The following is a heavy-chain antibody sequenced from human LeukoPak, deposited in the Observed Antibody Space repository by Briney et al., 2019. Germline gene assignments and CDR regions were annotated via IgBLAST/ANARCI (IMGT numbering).Heavy chain of an antibody. J-gene: IGHJ4*02. CDR1: GGSFSGYY. Sequence: SETLSLTCAVYGGSFSGYYWSWTRQPPGKGLEWIGEINHSGSTNYNPSLKSRVTISVDTSKNQFSLKLSSVTAADTAVYYCARGRDDSSSWDFDYWGQGTLVTVSS. D-gene: IGHD6-13*01. CDR3: ARGRDDSSSWDFDY. CDR2: INHSGST. V-gene: IGHV4-34*01.